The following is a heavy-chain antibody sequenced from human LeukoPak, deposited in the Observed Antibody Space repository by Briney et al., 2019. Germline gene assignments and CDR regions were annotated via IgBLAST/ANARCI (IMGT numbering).Heavy chain of an antibody. CDR1: GFTVSSNY. CDR2: IYSGGST. D-gene: IGHD3-22*01. Sequence: GGSLRLSCAASGFTVSSNYMSWVRQAPGKGLEWVAVIYSGGSTYYADSVKGRFTISRDNSKNTLYLQMNSVRAEDTAVYYCASEALYYYDSSGSLKDYWGQGTLVTVSS. J-gene: IGHJ4*02. CDR3: ASEALYYYDSSGSLKDY. V-gene: IGHV3-66*02.